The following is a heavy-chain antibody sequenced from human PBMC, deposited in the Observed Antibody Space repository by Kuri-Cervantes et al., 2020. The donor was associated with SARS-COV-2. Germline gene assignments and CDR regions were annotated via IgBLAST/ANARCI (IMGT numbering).Heavy chain of an antibody. CDR3: AGQTTVVTPAIVYFDY. CDR1: GYSISSGYY. CDR2: IYYNGST. J-gene: IGHJ4*02. V-gene: IGHV4-38-2*01. D-gene: IGHD4-23*01. Sequence: GSLRLSCGVSGYSISSGYYWGWIRQPPGKGLEWIWSIYYNGSTYYSPSLKSRVTISVATSKNQFSLKLSSVTAADTAVYYCAGQTTVVTPAIVYFDYWGQGTLVTVSS.